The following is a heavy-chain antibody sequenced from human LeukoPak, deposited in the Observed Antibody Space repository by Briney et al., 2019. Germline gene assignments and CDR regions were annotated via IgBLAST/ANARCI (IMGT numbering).Heavy chain of an antibody. CDR3: AKINLHYDGSGDYYYYMDV. V-gene: IGHV4-4*07. J-gene: IGHJ6*03. CDR1: GGSISSYY. D-gene: IGHD3-22*01. CDR2: IYTSGST. Sequence: SETLSLTCTVSGGSISSYYWSWIRQPAGKGLEWIGRIYTSGSTNYNPSLKSRVTISVDKSKNQFSLKLSSVTAADTAVYYCAKINLHYDGSGDYYYYMDVCGKGTTVTVSS.